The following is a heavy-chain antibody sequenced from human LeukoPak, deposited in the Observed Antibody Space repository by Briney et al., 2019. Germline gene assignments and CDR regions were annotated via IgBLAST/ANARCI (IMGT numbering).Heavy chain of an antibody. Sequence: PGGSLRLSCAASGFTFSSYSMNWVRQAPGKGLEWVSSISSSSSHIYYADSVKGRFTISRDNAKNSLYLQMNSLRAEDTAVYYCARVLAAAGSNWFDPWGQGTLVTASS. J-gene: IGHJ5*02. CDR1: GFTFSSYS. V-gene: IGHV3-21*01. CDR3: ARVLAAAGSNWFDP. CDR2: ISSSSSHI. D-gene: IGHD6-13*01.